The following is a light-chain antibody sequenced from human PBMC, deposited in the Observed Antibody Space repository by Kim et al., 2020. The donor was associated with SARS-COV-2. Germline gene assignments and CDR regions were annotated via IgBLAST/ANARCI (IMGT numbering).Light chain of an antibody. Sequence: ESPGKPVTSSCTRTSGSIASKPVQWYKQRPGSVPTTVIYEDALRPSVIPDRFSGSIDTSSNSASLTISGLTTEDEAVYFCQSYEVFGGGTQLTVL. V-gene: IGLV6-57*03. J-gene: IGLJ2*01. CDR1: SGSIASKP. CDR3: QSYEV. CDR2: EDA.